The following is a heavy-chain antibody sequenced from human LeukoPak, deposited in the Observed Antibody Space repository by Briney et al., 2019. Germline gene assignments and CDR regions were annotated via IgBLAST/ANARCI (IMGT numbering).Heavy chain of an antibody. CDR1: GFTFSSHV. CDR2: IWFDGTIK. CDR3: AGGTRYCSSTSCADFDY. J-gene: IGHJ4*02. D-gene: IGHD2-2*01. V-gene: IGHV3-33*03. Sequence: PGGSLRLSCAASGFTFSSHVMHWVRQAPGKGLKWVAGIWFDGTIKYYADSVKGRFTISRDNAKNSLYLQMNSLRAEDTAVYYCAGGTRYCSSTSCADFDYWGQGTLVTLSS.